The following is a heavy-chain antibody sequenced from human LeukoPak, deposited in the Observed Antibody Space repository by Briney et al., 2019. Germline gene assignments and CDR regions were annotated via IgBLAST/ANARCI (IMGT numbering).Heavy chain of an antibody. J-gene: IGHJ5*02. Sequence: GGSLRLSCAASGFTFSNYSMNWVRQAPGKGLEWVSYISSSSSTIYYADSVRGRFTISRDNARNSLYLQMNSLRAEDTAVYYFARSGIAAAPPTWGQGTLVTVSS. CDR3: ARSGIAAAPPT. D-gene: IGHD6-13*01. V-gene: IGHV3-48*01. CDR2: ISSSSSTI. CDR1: GFTFSNYS.